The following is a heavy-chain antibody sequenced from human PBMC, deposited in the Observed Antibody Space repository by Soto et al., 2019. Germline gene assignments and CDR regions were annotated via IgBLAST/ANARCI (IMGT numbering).Heavy chain of an antibody. CDR1: GGSFSGYY. D-gene: IGHD6-13*01. CDR2: INDSGST. CDR3: ARADFQQLVRFSGLYYYCGMDV. J-gene: IGHJ6*02. Sequence: SETLSLTCAVYGGSFSGYYWSWILQPPGKGLEWIGEINDSGSTNYNPSLKSRVTISVDTSKNQFSLSLSSVTAADTAVYYCARADFQQLVRFSGLYYYCGMDVWGQGTTVTVSS. V-gene: IGHV4-34*01.